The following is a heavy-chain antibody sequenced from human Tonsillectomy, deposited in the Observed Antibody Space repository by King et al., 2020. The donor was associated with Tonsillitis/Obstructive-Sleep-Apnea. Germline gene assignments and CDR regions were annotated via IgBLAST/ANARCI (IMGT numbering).Heavy chain of an antibody. J-gene: IGHJ3*02. D-gene: IGHD3-22*01. V-gene: IGHV1-18*01. Sequence: QLLQSGAEVKNPGASVKVSCKASGYSFSNYGISWVRQAPGQGLEWMGWVSGHNDDTNYAQKFQGRVTMTTDTSTTTAYMDLRSLRSDDTAMYYCARDYYDNSGYWFDVFDIWGQGTMVTVSS. CDR2: VSGHNDDT. CDR3: ARDYYDNSGYWFDVFDI. CDR1: GYSFSNYG.